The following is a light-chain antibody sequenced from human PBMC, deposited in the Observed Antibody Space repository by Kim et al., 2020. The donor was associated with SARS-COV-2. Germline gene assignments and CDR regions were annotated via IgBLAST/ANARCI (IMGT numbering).Light chain of an antibody. V-gene: IGKV1-39*01. CDR2: GAS. J-gene: IGKJ2*01. CDR1: QTIKTY. CDR3: QQTYST. Sequence: DIQMTQSPSSLSASVGDRVTITCRASQTIKTYLNWYQQKPGKAPKLLIYGASNLQSGVPSRFSGGGSGTEFTLTISSPQPEDSATYYCQQTYSTFGQGTKLEI.